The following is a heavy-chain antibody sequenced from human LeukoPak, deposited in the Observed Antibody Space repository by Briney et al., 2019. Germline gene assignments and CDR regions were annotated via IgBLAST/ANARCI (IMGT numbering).Heavy chain of an antibody. V-gene: IGHV3-23*01. CDR2: ISGSGGST. Sequence: GGSLRLAWAASGFTFSSYAMSWVRQAPGKGLEWVSAISGSGGSTYYADSVKGRFTISRDNSKNTLYLQMNSLRAEDTAVYYCANLDYGDSYYFDYWGQGTLVTVSS. CDR1: GFTFSSYA. D-gene: IGHD4-17*01. J-gene: IGHJ4*02. CDR3: ANLDYGDSYYFDY.